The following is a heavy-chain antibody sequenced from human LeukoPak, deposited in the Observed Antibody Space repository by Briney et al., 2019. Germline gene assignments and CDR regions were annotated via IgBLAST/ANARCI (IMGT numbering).Heavy chain of an antibody. CDR2: ISSSSSYI. CDR1: GFTFSSYW. J-gene: IGHJ4*02. V-gene: IGHV3-21*01. CDR3: ARDWDSGGYYDSSGYDY. D-gene: IGHD3-22*01. Sequence: NTGGSLRLSCAASGFTFSSYWMHWVRQAPGKGLVWVSAISSSSSYIYYADSVKGRFTISRDNAKNSLYLQMNSLRAEDTAVYYCARDWDSGGYYDSSGYDYWGQGTLVTVSS.